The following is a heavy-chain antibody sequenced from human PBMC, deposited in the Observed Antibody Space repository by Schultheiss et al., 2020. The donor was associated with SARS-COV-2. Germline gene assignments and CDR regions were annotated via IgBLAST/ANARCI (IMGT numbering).Heavy chain of an antibody. CDR1: GGSISSGGYY. D-gene: IGHD1-1*01. Sequence: SQTLSLTCTVSGGSISSGGYYWSWIRQHPGKGLEWIGSIYYSGSTYYNPSLKSRVTISVDTSKNQFSLKLSSVTAADTAVYYCARGLLERRWGLEERRWFDPWGQGTLVTVSS. CDR3: ARGLLERRWGLEERRWFDP. V-gene: IGHV4-39*07. J-gene: IGHJ5*02. CDR2: IYYSGST.